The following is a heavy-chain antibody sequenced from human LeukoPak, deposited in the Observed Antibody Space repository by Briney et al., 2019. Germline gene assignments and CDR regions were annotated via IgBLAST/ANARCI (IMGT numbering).Heavy chain of an antibody. D-gene: IGHD6-13*01. V-gene: IGHV4-39*01. CDR1: GGSISSSSYY. Sequence: PSETLSLTCTVSGGSISSSSYYWGWIRQPPGKGLEWIGSIYYNGSTYYNPSLKSRVTISVDTSKNQFSLKLSSVTAADTAVYYCAGSYCSSWYSQGHNWFDPWGQGTLVTVSS. J-gene: IGHJ5*02. CDR3: AGSYCSSWYSQGHNWFDP. CDR2: IYYNGST.